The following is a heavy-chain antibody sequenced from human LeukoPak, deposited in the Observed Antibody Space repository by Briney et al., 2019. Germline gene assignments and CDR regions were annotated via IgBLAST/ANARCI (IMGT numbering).Heavy chain of an antibody. CDR2: IYYSGST. D-gene: IGHD3-22*01. CDR3: ARSMYYYDSSGPLGPPFDY. J-gene: IGHJ4*02. CDR1: GGSISSYY. Sequence: SETLSLTCTVSGGSISSYYWSWIRQPPGKGLEWIGYIYYSGSTNYNPSLKSRATISVDTSKNQFSLKLSSVTAADTAVYYCARSMYYYDSSGPLGPPFDYWGQGTLVTVSS. V-gene: IGHV4-59*01.